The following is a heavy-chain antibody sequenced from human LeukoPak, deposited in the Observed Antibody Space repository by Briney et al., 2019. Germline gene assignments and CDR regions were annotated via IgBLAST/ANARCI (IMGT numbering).Heavy chain of an antibody. V-gene: IGHV4-59*01. Sequence: SETLSLTCTVSGGSISSYYWSWIRQPPGKGLEWIGYIYYSGSTNYNPSLKSRVTISVDTSKNQFSLKLSSVTAADTAVYYCARPGYSGSYDVFDIWGQGTMVTVSS. CDR1: GGSISSYY. J-gene: IGHJ3*02. D-gene: IGHD1-26*01. CDR3: ARPGYSGSYDVFDI. CDR2: IYYSGST.